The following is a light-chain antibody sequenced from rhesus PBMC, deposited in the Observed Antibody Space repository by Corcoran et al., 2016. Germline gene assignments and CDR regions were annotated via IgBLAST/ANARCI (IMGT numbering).Light chain of an antibody. V-gene: IGKV1-25*01. Sequence: DIQMTQSPSSLSASVGDRVTITCRASQGITNDLAWYQQKPGETPKLLMYEASSLQSGIPSRFRCSGSGTDFTLTISSLQSEDFATYYCQHYYSTPFTFGPGTKLDIK. CDR2: EAS. J-gene: IGKJ3*01. CDR1: QGITND. CDR3: QHYYSTPFT.